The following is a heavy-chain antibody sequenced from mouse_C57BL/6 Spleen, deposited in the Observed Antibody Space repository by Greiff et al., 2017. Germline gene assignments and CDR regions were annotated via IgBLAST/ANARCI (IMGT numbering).Heavy chain of an antibody. CDR2: IDPENGDT. J-gene: IGHJ3*01. CDR3: TKGGSGGAWFAY. Sequence: VQLQQSGAELVRPGASVKLSCTASGFNIKDDYMHWVKQRPEQGLEWIGWIDPENGDTEYASKFQGKATITADTSSNTAYLPLSSLTSEDTAVYYCTKGGSGGAWFAYWGQGTLVTVSA. D-gene: IGHD1-1*01. V-gene: IGHV14-4*01. CDR1: GFNIKDDY.